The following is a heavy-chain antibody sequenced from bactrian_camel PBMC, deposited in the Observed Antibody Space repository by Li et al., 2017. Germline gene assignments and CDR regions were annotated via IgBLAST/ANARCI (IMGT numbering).Heavy chain of an antibody. CDR2: MSVEGTT. V-gene: IGHV3S60*01. D-gene: IGHD1*01. CDR3: AAGRYSLFGCDARSDYLY. J-gene: IGHJ4*01. CDR1: GFAVDNSD. Sequence: VQLVESGGGAAQVGETLRLACTASGFAVDNSDMGWFRQTPGNECELVSSMSVEGTTHYADSVKGRFTISRDNAENTLYLQMNSLKPEDTARYFCAAGRYSLFGCDARSDYLYWGQGTQVTVS.